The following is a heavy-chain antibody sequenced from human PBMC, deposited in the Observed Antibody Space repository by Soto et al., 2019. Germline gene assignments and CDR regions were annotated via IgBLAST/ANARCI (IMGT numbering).Heavy chain of an antibody. V-gene: IGHV1-18*01. D-gene: IGHD6-13*01. Sequence: VQLVQSGVEVKKPGASVKVSCKASGYTFTNYGISWVRQAPGQGLEWMGWINTYNANTNYAQKVQGRVTLTTETSTSTGYMELRSLRPDDTAVYYCARDLLYSTRSTVRFDIWGQGTMLTVSS. CDR1: GYTFTNYG. J-gene: IGHJ3*02. CDR3: ARDLLYSTRSTVRFDI. CDR2: INTYNANT.